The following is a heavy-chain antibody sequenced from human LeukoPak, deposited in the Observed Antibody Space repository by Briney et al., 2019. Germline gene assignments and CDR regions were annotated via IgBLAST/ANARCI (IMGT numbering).Heavy chain of an antibody. CDR3: ARFRGLSQLDLDDAFDI. D-gene: IGHD6-6*01. Sequence: SETLSLTCTVSGGSISSYYWSWIRQPPGKGLEWIGYIYYSGSTNYNPSLKSRVTISVDTSKNQFSLKLSSVTAADTAVYYCARFRGLSQLDLDDAFDIWGQGTMVTVSS. CDR1: GGSISSYY. CDR2: IYYSGST. J-gene: IGHJ3*02. V-gene: IGHV4-59*01.